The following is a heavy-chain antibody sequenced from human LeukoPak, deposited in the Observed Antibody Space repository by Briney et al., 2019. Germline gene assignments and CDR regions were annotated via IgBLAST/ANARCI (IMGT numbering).Heavy chain of an antibody. Sequence: GGSLRLSCAASGFTFSSYWMSWVRQAPGKGLEWVANIKQDGSEKYYVDSVKGRFTISRDNAKNSLYLQMNSLRAEDTAVYYCARDPDSSSWYYYFDYWGQGTLVTVSS. V-gene: IGHV3-7*01. J-gene: IGHJ4*02. D-gene: IGHD6-13*01. CDR1: GFTFSSYW. CDR2: IKQDGSEK. CDR3: ARDPDSSSWYYYFDY.